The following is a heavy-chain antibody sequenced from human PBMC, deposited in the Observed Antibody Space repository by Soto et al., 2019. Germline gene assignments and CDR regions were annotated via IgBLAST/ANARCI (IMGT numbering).Heavy chain of an antibody. J-gene: IGHJ3*02. CDR1: GFTFSSYS. CDR2: ISSSSSYI. Sequence: GGSLRLSCAASGFTFSSYSMNWVRQAPGKGLEWVSSISSSSSYIYYADSVKGRFTISRDKAKNSLYLQMNSLRAEDTAVYYCARTGYSGYEHDAFDIWGQGTMVTVSS. V-gene: IGHV3-21*01. D-gene: IGHD5-12*01. CDR3: ARTGYSGYEHDAFDI.